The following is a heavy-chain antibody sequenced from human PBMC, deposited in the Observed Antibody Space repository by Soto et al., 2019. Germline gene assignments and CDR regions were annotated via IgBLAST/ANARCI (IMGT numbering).Heavy chain of an antibody. D-gene: IGHD4-4*01. CDR2: IYYSGST. J-gene: IGHJ6*03. Sequence: SETLSLTCTVSGGSISSYYWSWIRQPPGKGLEWIGYIYYSGSTNYNPSLKSRVTISVDTSKNQFSLKLSSVTAADTAVYYCAGYSNRYYYMDVWGKGTTVTVSS. V-gene: IGHV4-59*01. CDR1: GGSISSYY. CDR3: AGYSNRYYYMDV.